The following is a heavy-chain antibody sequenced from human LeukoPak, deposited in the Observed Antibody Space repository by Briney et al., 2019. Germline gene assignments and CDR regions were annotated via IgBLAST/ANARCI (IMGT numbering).Heavy chain of an antibody. Sequence: PGGSLRLSCAASGFTFSTYGVHWVRQAPGKGLEWVAVIWNDGSIRYYADSVKGRFTISRDNSKNTLYLQMNNLRAEDTAVYYCARASGSYDYWGQGTLVTVSS. V-gene: IGHV3-33*01. CDR2: IWNDGSIR. CDR1: GFTFSTYG. J-gene: IGHJ4*02. CDR3: ARASGSYDY. D-gene: IGHD1-26*01.